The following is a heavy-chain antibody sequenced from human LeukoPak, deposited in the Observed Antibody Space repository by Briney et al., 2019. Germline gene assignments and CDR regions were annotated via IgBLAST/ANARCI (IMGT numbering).Heavy chain of an antibody. CDR3: ARYRRGNWFDP. D-gene: IGHD3-10*01. Sequence: PGGSLRLSCAASGFTFSSYWMSWVCQAPGKGLEWVANIKQDGSEKYYVDSVKGRFTISRDNAKNSLYLQMNSLRAEDTAVYYCARYRRGNWFDPWGQGTLVTVSS. V-gene: IGHV3-7*01. CDR2: IKQDGSEK. CDR1: GFTFSSYW. J-gene: IGHJ5*02.